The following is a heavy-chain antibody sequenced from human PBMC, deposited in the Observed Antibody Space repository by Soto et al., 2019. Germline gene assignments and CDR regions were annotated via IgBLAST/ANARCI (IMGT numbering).Heavy chain of an antibody. J-gene: IGHJ3*02. CDR1: GFTFSNAW. V-gene: IGHV3-15*01. Sequence: GGSLRLSCAASGFTFSNAWMSWVRQAPGKGLEWVGRIKSKTDGGTTDYAAPVKGRFTISRDDSKNTLYLQMNSLKTEDTAVYYCTTGNSGTRYAFDIWGQGTMVTVSS. CDR2: IKSKTDGGTT. CDR3: TTGNSGTRYAFDI. D-gene: IGHD1-26*01.